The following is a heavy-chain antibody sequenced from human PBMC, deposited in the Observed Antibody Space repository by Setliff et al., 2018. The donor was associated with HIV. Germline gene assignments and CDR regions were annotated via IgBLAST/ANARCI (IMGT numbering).Heavy chain of an antibody. V-gene: IGHV3-73*01. CDR2: IRGYDEAEGYAT. J-gene: IGHJ4*02. CDR3: TRPQYIYDNSDSDN. D-gene: IGHD3-22*01. CDR1: GFTFSSFA. Sequence: GGSLRLSCAASGFTFSSFAMTWVRQAPGKGLEWVTTIRGYDEAEGYATAYAASVKGRFTISRDDSKNTAYLQMNSLKTEDTAIYYCTRPQYIYDNSDSDNWGQGALVTVSS.